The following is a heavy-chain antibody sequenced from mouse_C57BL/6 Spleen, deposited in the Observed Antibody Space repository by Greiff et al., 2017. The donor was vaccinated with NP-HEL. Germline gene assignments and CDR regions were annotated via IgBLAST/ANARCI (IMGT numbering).Heavy chain of an antibody. J-gene: IGHJ4*01. Sequence: QVQLQQPGAELVRPGSSVKLSCKASGYTFTSYWMDWVKQRPGQGLEWIGNIYPSDGETHYNQKFKDKATLTVDKSSSTAYMQLSSLTSEDSAVYYCARGLPHYYAMDYWGQGTSVTVSS. V-gene: IGHV1-61*01. CDR1: GYTFTSYW. D-gene: IGHD2-2*01. CDR2: IYPSDGET. CDR3: ARGLPHYYAMDY.